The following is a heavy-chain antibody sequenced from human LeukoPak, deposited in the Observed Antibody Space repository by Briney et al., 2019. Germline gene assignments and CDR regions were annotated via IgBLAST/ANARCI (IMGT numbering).Heavy chain of an antibody. CDR1: GGSISSYY. D-gene: IGHD6-19*01. Sequence: SETLSLTCTVSGGSISSYYWSWIRQPPGKGLEWIGYIYYSGSTNYNPSLKSRVTISVDTSKNQFSLKLSSVTAADTAVYYCARGGWPLYCFDYWGQGTLVTVSS. CDR2: IYYSGST. J-gene: IGHJ4*02. V-gene: IGHV4-59*08. CDR3: ARGGWPLYCFDY.